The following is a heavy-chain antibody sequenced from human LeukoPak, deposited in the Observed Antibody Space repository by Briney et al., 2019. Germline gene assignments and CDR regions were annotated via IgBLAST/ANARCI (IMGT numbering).Heavy chain of an antibody. Sequence: SETLSLTCTVSVGSISSSSYYWGWIRQPPGKGLEWSGSIYYSGSTYYNPSLKSRVTISADTSKNQVSLNLSSVTAADTAVYYCARLVVDYYDSSGYYLPYYFDYWGQGTLVTVSS. CDR1: VGSISSSSYY. CDR3: ARLVVDYYDSSGYYLPYYFDY. D-gene: IGHD3-22*01. V-gene: IGHV4-39*01. CDR2: IYYSGST. J-gene: IGHJ4*02.